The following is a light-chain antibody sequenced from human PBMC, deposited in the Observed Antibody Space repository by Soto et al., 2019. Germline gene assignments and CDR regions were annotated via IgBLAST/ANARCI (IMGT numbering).Light chain of an antibody. J-gene: IGKJ1*01. Sequence: DIQMTQSPSTLSASVGDRVTMTCRASQSINSWLAWYQQKPLKAPKLLIYQAYTLESGDPSRFSGSESGTEFTLTINSLQPDDFATYYCQQYNTYFPTFGQGTKVEI. CDR3: QQYNTYFPT. CDR2: QAY. CDR1: QSINSW. V-gene: IGKV1-5*03.